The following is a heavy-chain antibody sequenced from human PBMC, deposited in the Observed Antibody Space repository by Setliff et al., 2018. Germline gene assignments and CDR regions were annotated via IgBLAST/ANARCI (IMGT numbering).Heavy chain of an antibody. CDR2: IYHAGST. CDR1: XXXIXXCXAS. V-gene: IGHV4-30-2*01. J-gene: IGHJ4*02. D-gene: IGHD3-10*01. Sequence: PSXXLSLTXAXSXXXIXXCXASWRXXRXPPGKGLEWIGYIYHAGSTYYNPSLESRVTISIDKPNKQFSLELRPLTAPTTALSYCARGGGYGSGGSFHNAPFDYWGQGMLVTVSS. CDR3: ARGGGYGSGGSFHNAPFDY.